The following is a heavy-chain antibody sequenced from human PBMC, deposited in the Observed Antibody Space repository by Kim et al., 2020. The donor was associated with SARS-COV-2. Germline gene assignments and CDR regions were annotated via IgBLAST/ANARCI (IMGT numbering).Heavy chain of an antibody. J-gene: IGHJ4*02. Sequence: LKSRVTISVDTSKNQFSLKLSSVTAADTAVYYCARLSEGRYSYGLVYFDYWGQGTLVTVSS. V-gene: IGHV4-61*07. CDR3: ARLSEGRYSYGLVYFDY. D-gene: IGHD5-18*01.